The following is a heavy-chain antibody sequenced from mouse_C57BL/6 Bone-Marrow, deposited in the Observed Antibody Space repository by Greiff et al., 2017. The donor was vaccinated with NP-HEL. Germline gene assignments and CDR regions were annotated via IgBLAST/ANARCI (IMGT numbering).Heavy chain of an antibody. CDR1: GYSITSGYY. J-gene: IGHJ4*01. D-gene: IGHD1-1*01. CDR3: AREDFYYYGSRYAMDY. CDR2: ISYDGSN. V-gene: IGHV3-6*01. Sequence: DVKLQESGPGLVKPSQSLSLTCSVTGYSITSGYYWNWIRQFPGNKLEWMGYISYDGSNNYNPSLKNRISITRDTSKNQFFLKLNSVTTEDTATYYCAREDFYYYGSRYAMDYWGQGTSVTVSS.